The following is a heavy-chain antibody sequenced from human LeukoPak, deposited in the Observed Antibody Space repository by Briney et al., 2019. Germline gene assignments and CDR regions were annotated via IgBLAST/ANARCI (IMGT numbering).Heavy chain of an antibody. V-gene: IGHV1-2*02. Sequence: ASVKVSCKASGYTFTGYYMHWVRQAPGQGLEWMGWINPNSGGTNYAQKFQGRVTMTRDTSISTAYMELSRLRSDDTAVYYCASYSSGWSYSRDAFDIWGQGTMVIVSS. CDR1: GYTFTGYY. D-gene: IGHD6-19*01. CDR3: ASYSSGWSYSRDAFDI. J-gene: IGHJ3*02. CDR2: INPNSGGT.